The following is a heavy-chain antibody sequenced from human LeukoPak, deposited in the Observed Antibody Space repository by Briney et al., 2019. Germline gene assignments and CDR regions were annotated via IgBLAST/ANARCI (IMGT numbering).Heavy chain of an antibody. CDR3: ARDLGVRGVISYFDY. D-gene: IGHD3-10*01. V-gene: IGHV3-7*01. CDR1: GFTFSSYW. CDR2: IKQDGSEK. Sequence: PGGSLRLSCAASGFTFSSYWMSWVRQAPGKGLEWVANIKQDGSEKYYVDSVKGRFTISRDNAKNSLYLQMNSPRAEDTAVYYCARDLGVRGVISYFDYGGQGTLVTVSS. J-gene: IGHJ4*02.